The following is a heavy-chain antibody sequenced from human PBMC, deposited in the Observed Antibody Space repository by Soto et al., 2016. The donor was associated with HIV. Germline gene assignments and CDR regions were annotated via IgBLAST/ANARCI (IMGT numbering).Heavy chain of an antibody. Sequence: EVQLLESGGGLGQPGGSLRISCAVSGFTFSSYSMSWVRQAPGKGLEWVSSISNSGTDTYYADSVKGRFTISRDNSKNTLILQMHSLRDEDTAVYYCAKGPPPLLYRSPLRRIDHWGQGTLVHRLL. J-gene: IGHJ4*02. CDR1: GFTFSSYS. CDR3: AKGPPPLLYRSPLRRIDH. V-gene: IGHV3-23*01. CDR2: ISNSGTDT. D-gene: IGHD6-13*01.